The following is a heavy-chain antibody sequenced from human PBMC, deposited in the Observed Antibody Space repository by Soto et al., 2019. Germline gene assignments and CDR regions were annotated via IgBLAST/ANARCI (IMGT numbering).Heavy chain of an antibody. D-gene: IGHD4-4*01. V-gene: IGHV3-33*01. Sequence: QVQLVESGGGVVQPGRSLRLSCAASGFTFSSYGMHWVRQAPGKGLDWVAVIWYDGSNKYYADSVKGRFTISRDNSKNTLDLQMNSLRAADTAVYFCARESGALKVTRYHWFDPWGQGTLVTVSS. J-gene: IGHJ5*02. CDR3: ARESGALKVTRYHWFDP. CDR1: GFTFSSYG. CDR2: IWYDGSNK.